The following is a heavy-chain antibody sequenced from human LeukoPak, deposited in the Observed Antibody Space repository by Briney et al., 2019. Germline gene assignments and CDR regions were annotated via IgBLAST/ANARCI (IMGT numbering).Heavy chain of an antibody. CDR3: ARGPYSSGWTGAFDI. CDR1: GFTFSSYS. V-gene: IGHV3-21*01. Sequence: GGSLRLSCAASGFTFSSYSMNWVRQAPGKGLEWVSSISSSSSYIYYADSVKGRFTISRDNSKNTLYLQMGSLRAEDMAVYYCARGPYSSGWTGAFDIWGQGTMVTVSS. CDR2: ISSSSSYI. D-gene: IGHD6-19*01. J-gene: IGHJ3*02.